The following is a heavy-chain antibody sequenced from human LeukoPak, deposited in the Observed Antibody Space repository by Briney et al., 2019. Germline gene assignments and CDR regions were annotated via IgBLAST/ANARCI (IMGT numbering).Heavy chain of an antibody. Sequence: GGSLRLSCAASGFTFSSYWMSWVRQAPGKGLEWVANIKEDGSEKYYVDSVKGRFTISRDSAKNSLYLQMNSLRAEDTAVYSCARDRSGHSRGGWYAGYWGQGTLVTVSS. V-gene: IGHV3-7*01. D-gene: IGHD6-19*01. CDR2: IKEDGSEK. CDR1: GFTFSSYW. J-gene: IGHJ4*02. CDR3: ARDRSGHSRGGWYAGY.